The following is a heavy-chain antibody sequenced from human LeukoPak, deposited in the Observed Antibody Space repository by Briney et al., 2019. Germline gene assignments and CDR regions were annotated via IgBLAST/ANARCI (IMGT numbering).Heavy chain of an antibody. V-gene: IGHV4-4*07. Sequence: PSETLSLTCTFSGGSISSYYWSWIRQPAGKGLEWIGRIYTSGSTNYNPSLKSRVTMSVDTSKNQFSLKLSSVTAADTAVYYCAREWELRTYNWFDPWGQGTLVTVAS. CDR2: IYTSGST. CDR1: GGSISSYY. J-gene: IGHJ5*02. CDR3: AREWELRTYNWFDP. D-gene: IGHD1-26*01.